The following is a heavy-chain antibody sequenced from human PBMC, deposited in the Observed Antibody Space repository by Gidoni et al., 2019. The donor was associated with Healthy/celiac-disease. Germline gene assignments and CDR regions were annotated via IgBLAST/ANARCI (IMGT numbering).Heavy chain of an antibody. D-gene: IGHD3-3*01. CDR1: GFTFSSYS. Sequence: EVQLVESGGGLVKPGGSLRLSCAASGFTFSSYSMNWVRQAPGKGLEWVSSISSSSSYIYYADSVKGRFTISRDNAKNSLYLQMNSLRAEDTAVYYCARDGDYDFWSGYYPTYYFDYWGQGTLVTVSS. CDR3: ARDGDYDFWSGYYPTYYFDY. CDR2: ISSSSSYI. J-gene: IGHJ4*02. V-gene: IGHV3-21*01.